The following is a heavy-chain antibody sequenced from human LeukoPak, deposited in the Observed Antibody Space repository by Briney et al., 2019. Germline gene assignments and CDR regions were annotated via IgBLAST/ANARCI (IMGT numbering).Heavy chain of an antibody. V-gene: IGHV5-51*01. Sequence: GESLNISCKASGDSFNTQWIGWVRQLPGKGLEWMGIIYPGDSDSIYSPSLQGRVIFSVDKSLNTAYLQWTSLKASDTAMYYCARAPKRAWFFDLWGRGTLVTVSS. CDR1: GDSFNTQW. CDR3: ARAPKRAWFFDL. J-gene: IGHJ2*01. D-gene: IGHD5-24*01. CDR2: IYPGDSDS.